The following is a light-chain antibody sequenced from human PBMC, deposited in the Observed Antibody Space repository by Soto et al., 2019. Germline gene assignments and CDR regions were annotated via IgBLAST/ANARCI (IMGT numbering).Light chain of an antibody. Sequence: QLVLTQSPSASASLGASVKLTCTLSSGHSSYAIAWHQQQPEKGPRYLMKLNSDGSHSKGDGIPDRFSGSSSGAERYLTSSSLQSEDEADYYCQTWGTGIQVFGGGTKRTVL. V-gene: IGLV4-69*01. CDR2: LNSDGSH. J-gene: IGLJ2*01. CDR1: SGHSSYA. CDR3: QTWGTGIQV.